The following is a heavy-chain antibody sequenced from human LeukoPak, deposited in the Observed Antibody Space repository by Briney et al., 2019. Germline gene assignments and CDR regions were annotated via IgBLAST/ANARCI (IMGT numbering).Heavy chain of an antibody. CDR2: IYYSGST. D-gene: IGHD3-10*01. CDR3: ARDQGSGTPPRRDGMDV. V-gene: IGHV4-59*01. Sequence: KPSETLSLTCTVSGGSISSYYWSWIRQPPGKGLEWIGYIYYSGSTNYNPSLKSRVTISVDTSKNQFSLKLSSVTAADTAVYYCARDQGSGTPPRRDGMDVWGQGTTVTVSS. J-gene: IGHJ6*02. CDR1: GGSISSYY.